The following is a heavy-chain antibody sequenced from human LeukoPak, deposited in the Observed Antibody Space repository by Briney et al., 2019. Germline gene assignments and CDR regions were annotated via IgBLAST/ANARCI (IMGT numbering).Heavy chain of an antibody. J-gene: IGHJ5*02. Sequence: PETLSLTCAVYGGSFSGYYWSWIRQPPGKGLEWIGEINHSGSTNYNPSLKSRVTISVDTSKNQFSLKLSSVTAADTAVYYCARSSITYYDILTGYYRWFDPWGQGTLVTVSS. CDR3: ARSSITYYDILTGYYRWFDP. CDR1: GGSFSGYY. CDR2: INHSGST. D-gene: IGHD3-9*01. V-gene: IGHV4-34*01.